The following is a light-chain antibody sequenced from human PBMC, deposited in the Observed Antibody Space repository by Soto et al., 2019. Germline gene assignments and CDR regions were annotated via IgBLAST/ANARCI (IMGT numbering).Light chain of an antibody. CDR1: QSVSSSY. V-gene: IGKV3-20*01. CDR3: HQYGSSPT. J-gene: IGKJ1*01. Sequence: EIVLTQSPGTLSLSPGERATLSCRASQSVSSSYLAWYQQKPGQAPRLLIYGATSRATGIPDRFSGSGSGTDFTLNISRLETEDFAVYYCHQYGSSPTFGQGTKVEIK. CDR2: GAT.